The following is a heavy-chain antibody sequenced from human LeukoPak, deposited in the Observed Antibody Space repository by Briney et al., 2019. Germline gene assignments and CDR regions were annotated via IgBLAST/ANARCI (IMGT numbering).Heavy chain of an antibody. CDR1: GFTFSNYA. Sequence: GGSLRLSCAASGFTFSNYAMSWVRQAPGKGLEWVSGLSGSGGYTYYAESVRGRFTISRDNSKNTLYLQMNSLKTEDTAVYYCIRGAASGSYYGFDVWGQGATVTVSS. J-gene: IGHJ6*02. CDR2: LSGSGGYT. V-gene: IGHV3-23*01. D-gene: IGHD1-26*01. CDR3: IRGAASGSYYGFDV.